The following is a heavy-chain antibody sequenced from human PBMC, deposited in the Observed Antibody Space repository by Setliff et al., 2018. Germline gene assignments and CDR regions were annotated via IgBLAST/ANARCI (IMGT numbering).Heavy chain of an antibody. CDR2: ISVYNGDT. CDR1: GYTFRNYA. D-gene: IGHD5-18*01. Sequence: ASVKVSCKASGYTFRNYAFAWVRQAPGQGLEWVGWISVYNGDTNYAQKFQGRVTLTTDTSTSTGYMELRSLTSDYSAFYYCARAPSVELVTIRTNSWFTYWGQGTLVTVSS. CDR3: ARAPSVELVTIRTNSWFTY. V-gene: IGHV1-18*01. J-gene: IGHJ4*02.